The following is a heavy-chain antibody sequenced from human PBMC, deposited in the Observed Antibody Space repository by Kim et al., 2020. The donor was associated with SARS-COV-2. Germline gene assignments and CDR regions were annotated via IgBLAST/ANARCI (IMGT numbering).Heavy chain of an antibody. V-gene: IGHV1-69*01. J-gene: IGHJ5*02. Sequence: QKFQGRVTITADESTSTAYRELSSLRAEDTAVYYCARNTIAAAGFSWFDPWGQGTLVTVSS. D-gene: IGHD6-13*01. CDR3: ARNTIAAAGFSWFDP.